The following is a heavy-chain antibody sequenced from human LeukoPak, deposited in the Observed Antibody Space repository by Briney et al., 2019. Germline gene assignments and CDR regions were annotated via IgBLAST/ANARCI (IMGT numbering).Heavy chain of an antibody. D-gene: IGHD3/OR15-3a*01. CDR2: IYYSGST. V-gene: IGHV4-39*01. Sequence: SETLSLTCTVSGGSISSSSYYWGWIRQPPGKGLEWIGSIYYSGSTYYNPSLKSRVTISVDTSKNQFSLKLSSVTAADTAVYYCARGGWTGEWEFWGQGTLVSVSS. J-gene: IGHJ4*02. CDR3: ARGGWTGEWEF. CDR1: GGSISSSSYY.